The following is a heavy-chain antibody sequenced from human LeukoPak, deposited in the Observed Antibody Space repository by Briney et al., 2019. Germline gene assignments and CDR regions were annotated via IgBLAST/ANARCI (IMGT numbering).Heavy chain of an antibody. J-gene: IGHJ3*02. CDR1: GGSISSGSYF. CDR2: IYSSGST. V-gene: IGHV4-61*02. CDR3: ARGGYYDSSGSRDAFDI. Sequence: SETLSLTCTVSGGSISSGSYFWNWIRQPAGKGLDWIGRIYSSGSTDYNPSLKSRVTISLDTSKNQFSLKLGSVTAADTAVYYCARGGYYDSSGSRDAFDIWGQGTMVTVSS. D-gene: IGHD3-22*01.